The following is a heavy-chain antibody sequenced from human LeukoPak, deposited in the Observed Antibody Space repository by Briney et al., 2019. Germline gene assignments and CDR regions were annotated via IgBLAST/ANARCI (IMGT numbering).Heavy chain of an antibody. Sequence: GGSLRLSCAASGFTFSSYSMNWVRQAPGKGLEWVSSISSSSSYIYYADSVKSRFTISRDNAKNSLYLQMNSLRAEDTAVYYCARLTYYYDSSGSPGAFDIWGQGTMVTVSS. D-gene: IGHD3-22*01. V-gene: IGHV3-21*01. J-gene: IGHJ3*02. CDR1: GFTFSSYS. CDR3: ARLTYYYDSSGSPGAFDI. CDR2: ISSSSSYI.